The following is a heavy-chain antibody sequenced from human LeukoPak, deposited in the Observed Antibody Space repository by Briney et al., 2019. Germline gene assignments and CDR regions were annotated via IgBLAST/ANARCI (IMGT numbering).Heavy chain of an antibody. Sequence: GASVTVSCTASGYTFTSYGISWVRQAPGQGLEWMGWISAYNGNTNYAQKLQGRVTMTTDTSTSTAYMELRSPRSDDTAVYYCARESSGLLNMDVWGKGTTVTVSS. CDR2: ISAYNGNT. CDR3: ARESSGLLNMDV. J-gene: IGHJ6*03. V-gene: IGHV1-18*01. D-gene: IGHD3-22*01. CDR1: GYTFTSYG.